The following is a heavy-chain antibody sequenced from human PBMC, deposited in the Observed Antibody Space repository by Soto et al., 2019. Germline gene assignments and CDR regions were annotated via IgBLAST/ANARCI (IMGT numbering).Heavy chain of an antibody. Sequence: QVQLVESGGGVVQPGRSLRLSWAASGFTFSSYGMHWVRQAPGKGLEWVAVISYDGSNKYYADSVKGRFTISRDNSKNTLYLQMNSLRAEDTAVYYCAKGGKRVTGINFDYWGQGTLVTVSS. CDR1: GFTFSSYG. J-gene: IGHJ4*02. CDR2: ISYDGSNK. CDR3: AKGGKRVTGINFDY. V-gene: IGHV3-30*18. D-gene: IGHD2-21*02.